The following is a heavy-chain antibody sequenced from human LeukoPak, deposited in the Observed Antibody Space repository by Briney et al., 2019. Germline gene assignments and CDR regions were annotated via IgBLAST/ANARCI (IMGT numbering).Heavy chain of an antibody. V-gene: IGHV3-73*01. D-gene: IGHD2-15*01. CDR2: IRRKANSYAT. Sequence: PGGSLRLSCAASGFTFSGSAMHWVRQASGEGLEWVGRIRRKANSYATAYSASVKGRFTISRDDSKTTAYLQMNSLKTEDAAVYYCTSFKFFGGLDYWGQGTLVTVSS. J-gene: IGHJ4*02. CDR1: GFTFSGSA. CDR3: TSFKFFGGLDY.